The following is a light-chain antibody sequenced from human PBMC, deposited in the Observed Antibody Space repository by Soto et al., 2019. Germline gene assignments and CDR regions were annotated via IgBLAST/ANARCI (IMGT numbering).Light chain of an antibody. J-gene: IGKJ4*01. V-gene: IGKV1-39*01. Sequence: IHMTHAPSSLSASVLYRVTITCRATQNISNYLNWYQQKPGKAPNLLIYDASNLKSGVPSRFSGGGSGTEFTLTISSVQPDDFASYYCQQHKSYPVTFGGGTKVDI. CDR2: DAS. CDR3: QQHKSYPVT. CDR1: QNISNY.